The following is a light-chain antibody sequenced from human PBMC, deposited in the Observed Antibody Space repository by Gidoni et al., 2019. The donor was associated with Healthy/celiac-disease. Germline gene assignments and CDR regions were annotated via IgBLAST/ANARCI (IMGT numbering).Light chain of an antibody. Sequence: DIQMTQSPSSLSASVGDRGTITCQASQDISNYLNWYPQNPGKAPKLLIYDASNLATGVPSRFSGSGSGTDFTFTIRRLQPEDIATYYCQPYDHLSLTFGGGTKVEIK. V-gene: IGKV1-33*01. CDR3: QPYDHLSLT. CDR2: DAS. CDR1: QDISNY. J-gene: IGKJ4*01.